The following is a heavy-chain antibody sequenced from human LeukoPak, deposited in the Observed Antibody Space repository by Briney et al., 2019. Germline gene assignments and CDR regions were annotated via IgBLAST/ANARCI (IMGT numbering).Heavy chain of an antibody. CDR2: INWNGNDI. D-gene: IGHD3-3*01. Sequence: PGRSLRLSCAASGFKFEDYAMNWVRQAPEKGLECVASINWNGNDIVYADSVKGRFTISRDNAKKSVFLQMTSLRTEDVALYYCAKGTSSTIFGLEFAFWGQGTLVTVSS. CDR3: AKGTSSTIFGLEFAF. CDR1: GFKFEDYA. V-gene: IGHV3-9*03. J-gene: IGHJ4*02.